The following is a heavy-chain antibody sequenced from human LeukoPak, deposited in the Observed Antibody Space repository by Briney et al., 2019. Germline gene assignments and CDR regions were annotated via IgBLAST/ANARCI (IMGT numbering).Heavy chain of an antibody. CDR3: ARKQTSLPLDF. Sequence: ASVKVSCKASGYTFTNYTLNWVRQAPGQGLEWMGWISAYNGDTHSAERFQGRVTLTTDTSTSTAYMELRSLRSDDTAVYYCARKQTSLPLDFWGQGTLVTVSS. J-gene: IGHJ4*02. D-gene: IGHD6-13*01. CDR2: ISAYNGDT. CDR1: GYTFTNYT. V-gene: IGHV1-18*01.